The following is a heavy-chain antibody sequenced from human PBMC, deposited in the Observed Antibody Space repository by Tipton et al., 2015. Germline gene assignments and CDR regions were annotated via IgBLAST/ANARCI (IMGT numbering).Heavy chain of an antibody. Sequence: TLSLTCAVSAYSISTDYYWGWIRQPPGKGLEWIGSLYFSGSTYYNPSLKSRVTISIDRFKNQFSLKLTSVTAADTAVYYCARDQRDYGDYMDAFDIWGQGTMVTVSS. CDR2: LYFSGST. J-gene: IGHJ3*02. V-gene: IGHV4-38-2*02. CDR3: ARDQRDYGDYMDAFDI. CDR1: AYSISTDYY. D-gene: IGHD4-17*01.